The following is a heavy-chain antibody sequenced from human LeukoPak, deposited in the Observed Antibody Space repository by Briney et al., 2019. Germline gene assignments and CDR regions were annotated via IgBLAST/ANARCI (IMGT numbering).Heavy chain of an antibody. CDR2: IIPILGIA. D-gene: IGHD2-2*01. CDR3: ATHCSSTSCCAGSFDY. Sequence: SSVKVSCKASGGTFSSYTISWVRQAPGQGLEWMGRIIPILGIANYAQKFQGRVTITADKSTSTAYMELSSLRSEDTAVYYCATHCSSTSCCAGSFDYWGQGTLVTVSS. CDR1: GGTFSSYT. J-gene: IGHJ4*02. V-gene: IGHV1-69*02.